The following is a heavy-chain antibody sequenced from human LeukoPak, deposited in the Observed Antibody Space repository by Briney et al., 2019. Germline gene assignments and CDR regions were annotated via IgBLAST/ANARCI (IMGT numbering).Heavy chain of an antibody. CDR3: ARGDWFDP. CDR1: GFTFSSYG. J-gene: IGHJ5*02. Sequence: GRSLRLSCAASGFTFSSYGMHWVRQAPGKGLEWVATINRDGGEKYYVDPVKGRFTVSRDNAKNSLYLQMNSLRAEDTAVYYCARGDWFDPWGQGTLVTVSS. CDR2: INRDGGEK. V-gene: IGHV3-7*01.